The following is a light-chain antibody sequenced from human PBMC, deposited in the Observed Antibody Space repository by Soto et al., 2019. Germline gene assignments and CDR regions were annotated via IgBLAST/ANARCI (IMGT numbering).Light chain of an antibody. CDR3: QQRYNWPLA. Sequence: EIVLTQSPGTLSLSPGERATLSCRASQSVSSSYLAWYQQKPGQAPRLLIFDASNRATGIPARFSGSGSGTDFTLTISSLEPEDFAVYYCQQRYNWPLAYGGGTRWIS. CDR2: DAS. V-gene: IGKV3-11*01. J-gene: IGKJ4*01. CDR1: QSVSSSY.